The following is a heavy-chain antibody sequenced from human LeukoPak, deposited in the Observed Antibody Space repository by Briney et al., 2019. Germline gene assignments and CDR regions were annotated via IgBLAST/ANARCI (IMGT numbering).Heavy chain of an antibody. CDR2: IFYSGST. J-gene: IGHJ5*02. V-gene: IGHV4-59*12. CDR1: GGSISRYY. Sequence: PSETLSLTCSVSGGSISRYYWSWIRQPPGKGLEWIGYIFYSGSTNYNPSLKSRVTISVDTSKNQFSLKLSSVTAADTAVYYCARSPVVVRRDWFDPWGQGTLVTVSS. D-gene: IGHD2-15*01. CDR3: ARSPVVVRRDWFDP.